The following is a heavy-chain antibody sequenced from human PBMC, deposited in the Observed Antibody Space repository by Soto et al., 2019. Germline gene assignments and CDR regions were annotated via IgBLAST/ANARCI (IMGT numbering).Heavy chain of an antibody. Sequence: PGGSLRLSCAASGFTFSSYAMSWVRQAPGKGLEWVSAISGSGGSTYYADSVKGRFTISRDNSKNTLYLQMNSLRAEDTAVYYCAKEGVTTVTTWGVDGMDVWGQGTTVTVSS. CDR2: ISGSGGST. D-gene: IGHD4-17*01. CDR1: GFTFSSYA. J-gene: IGHJ6*02. CDR3: AKEGVTTVTTWGVDGMDV. V-gene: IGHV3-23*01.